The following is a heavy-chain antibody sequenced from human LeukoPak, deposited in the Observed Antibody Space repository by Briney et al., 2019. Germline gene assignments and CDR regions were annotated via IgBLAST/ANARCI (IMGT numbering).Heavy chain of an antibody. D-gene: IGHD3-22*01. CDR3: AKDWNYYDTSVPFYYYYMEV. Sequence: TGGSLRLSCAASGFTFSVYGMHWVRQAPGKGLEWVAVVSYDGSDKYYSDSVEGRFSISRDNSKNTVYLQMSSLRAEDTAVYLCAKDWNYYDTSVPFYYYYMEVWGKGTTVTVSS. V-gene: IGHV3-30*18. J-gene: IGHJ6*03. CDR1: GFTFSVYG. CDR2: VSYDGSDK.